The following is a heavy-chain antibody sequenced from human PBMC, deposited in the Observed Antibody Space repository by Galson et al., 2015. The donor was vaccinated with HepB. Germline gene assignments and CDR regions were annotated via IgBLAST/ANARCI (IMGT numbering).Heavy chain of an antibody. Sequence: SLRLSCAASGFAFDSHAMSWVRQAPGRGLEWISGISGNGDSTFYADSVKGRFTVSRDNSNNMLYLQMNSLRAEDAGLYFCAKGYGLFDSWAQGIPVTVSP. CDR2: ISGNGDST. CDR1: GFAFDSHA. CDR3: AKGYGLFDS. V-gene: IGHV3-23*01. D-gene: IGHD5-18*01. J-gene: IGHJ5*01.